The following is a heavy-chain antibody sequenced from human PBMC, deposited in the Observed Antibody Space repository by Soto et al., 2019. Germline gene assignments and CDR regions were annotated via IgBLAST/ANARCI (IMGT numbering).Heavy chain of an antibody. D-gene: IGHD2-21*01. CDR2: ISGSGGST. Sequence: GGSLRLSCAASGFTFSSYAMSWVRQAPGKGLEWVSAISGSGGSTYYADSVKGRFTISRDNSKNTLYLQMNSLRAEDTAVYYCAKDGMMYCGGDCYYRYWGQGTLDTVSS. V-gene: IGHV3-23*01. CDR3: AKDGMMYCGGDCYYRY. CDR1: GFTFSSYA. J-gene: IGHJ4*02.